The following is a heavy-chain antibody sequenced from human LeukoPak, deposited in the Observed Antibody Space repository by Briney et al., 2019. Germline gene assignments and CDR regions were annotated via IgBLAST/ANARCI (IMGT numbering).Heavy chain of an antibody. CDR3: TPLDLGWSGYGRSYYMDV. CDR1: GFTFSGSA. Sequence: GGSLRLSCAASGFTFSGSAMHWVRQASGKGLEWVGRIRSKANSYATAYAASVKGRFTISRDDSKNTAYLQMNSLKTEDTAVYYCTPLDLGWSGYGRSYYMDVWGKGTTVTVSS. D-gene: IGHD3-3*01. CDR2: IRSKANSYAT. V-gene: IGHV3-73*01. J-gene: IGHJ6*03.